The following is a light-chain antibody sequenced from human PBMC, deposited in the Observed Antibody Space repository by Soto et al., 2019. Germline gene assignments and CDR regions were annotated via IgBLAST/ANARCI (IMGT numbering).Light chain of an antibody. V-gene: IGKV3-11*01. CDR3: PRRMNWPLT. CDR1: QTVSSY. J-gene: IGKJ5*01. Sequence: SPATLSLSPGERATLSCRASQTVSSYLLWYQQKPGQAPRLLIYDASNRASGTPARFSGSGSETDFTLTISSLEPEDFAVYYCPRRMNWPLTFGQGTRLEIK. CDR2: DAS.